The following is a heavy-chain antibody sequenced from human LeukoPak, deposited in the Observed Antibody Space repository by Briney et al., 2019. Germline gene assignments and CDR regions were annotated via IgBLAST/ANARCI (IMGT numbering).Heavy chain of an antibody. CDR2: INHSGST. Sequence: SETLSLTCAVYGGSFSGYYWSWIRQPPGKGLEWIGEINHSGSTNYNPSLKSRVTISVDTSKNQFSLKLSSVTAADTAVYYCARVPACGGDCYPYFDYWGQGTLVTVSS. CDR3: ARVPACGGDCYPYFDY. CDR1: GGSFSGYY. D-gene: IGHD2-21*02. J-gene: IGHJ4*02. V-gene: IGHV4-34*01.